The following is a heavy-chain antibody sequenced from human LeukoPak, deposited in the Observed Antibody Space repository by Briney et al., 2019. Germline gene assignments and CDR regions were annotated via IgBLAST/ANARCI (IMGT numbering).Heavy chain of an antibody. J-gene: IGHJ4*02. V-gene: IGHV3-7*03. CDR2: IKQDGSEK. CDR1: GFTFSSRDW. CDR3: VQDWAWGAFGY. Sequence: GGSLRLSCVASGFTFSSRDWMTWVRQSPGKGLEWVANIKQDGSEKNYVDSVKGRFTISRDNAKNTVYLQMNSLGAEDTAVYYCVQDWAWGAFGYWGQGTLVTVSS. D-gene: IGHD7-27*01.